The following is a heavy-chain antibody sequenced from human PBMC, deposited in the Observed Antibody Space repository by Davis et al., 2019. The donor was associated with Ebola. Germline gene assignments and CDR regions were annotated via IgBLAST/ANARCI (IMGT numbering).Heavy chain of an antibody. CDR2: IYSGGST. CDR3: ARQRAYRSEGFDY. Sequence: GESLKISCAASGFTVSSNYMSWVRQAPGKGLEWVSVIYSGGSTYYADSVKGRFTISRHNSKNTLYLQMNSLRAEDTAVYYCARQRAYRSEGFDYWGQGTLVTVSS. J-gene: IGHJ4*02. CDR1: GFTVSSNY. V-gene: IGHV3-53*04. D-gene: IGHD2-2*02.